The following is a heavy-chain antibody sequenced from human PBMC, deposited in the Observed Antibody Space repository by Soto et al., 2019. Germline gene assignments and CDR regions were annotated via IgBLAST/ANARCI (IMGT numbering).Heavy chain of an antibody. Sequence: PSVKVSCKVSGDTLTELSMHWVRQAPGKGLEWMGGFDPEDGETIYAQKFQGRVTMTEDTSTDTAYMELSSLRSEDTAVYYCAIPTQREDGAFDIWGQGTMVTVSS. D-gene: IGHD2-15*01. CDR1: GDTLTELS. CDR3: AIPTQREDGAFDI. CDR2: FDPEDGET. J-gene: IGHJ3*02. V-gene: IGHV1-24*01.